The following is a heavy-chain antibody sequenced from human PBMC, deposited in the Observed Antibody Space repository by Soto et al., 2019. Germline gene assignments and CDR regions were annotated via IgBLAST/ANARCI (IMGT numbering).Heavy chain of an antibody. J-gene: IGHJ4*02. D-gene: IGHD3-10*01. V-gene: IGHV1-18*01. Sequence: GASVKVSCKASGYTFTSYGISWVRQAPGQGLEWMGWISAYNGNTNYAQKLQGRVTMTTDTSTSTAYMELRSLRSDDTAVYYCARDHYYGSGSYYFDYWGQGTLVTVSS. CDR1: GYTFTSYG. CDR3: ARDHYYGSGSYYFDY. CDR2: ISAYNGNT.